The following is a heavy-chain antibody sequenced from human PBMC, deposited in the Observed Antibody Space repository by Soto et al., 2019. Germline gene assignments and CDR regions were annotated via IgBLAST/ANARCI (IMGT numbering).Heavy chain of an antibody. Sequence: SETLSLTCAVFSASLGDHYWAWIRQSPDNGLEWIGQVHPSGSTNYNPSLKSRLTLSLDTSRNHFSLSLASVTAADTAVFYCATEYSNSPEAFDFWGRGTLVTVSS. J-gene: IGHJ4*02. V-gene: IGHV4-34*01. CDR1: SASLGDHY. CDR3: ATEYSNSPEAFDF. CDR2: VHPSGST. D-gene: IGHD6-6*01.